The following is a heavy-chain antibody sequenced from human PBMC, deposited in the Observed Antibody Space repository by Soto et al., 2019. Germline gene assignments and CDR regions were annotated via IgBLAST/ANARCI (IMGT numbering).Heavy chain of an antibody. CDR1: GFTFVNAW. V-gene: IGHV3-15*01. Sequence: EVQLVESGGGLVKPGGSLRLSCAASGFTFVNAWMSWVRQDPGKGLEWVGRIKTKTDGGATDYAAPVKGRFTILRDYSKNTLYLQINSLTTEYTAVYYCTTDPSYFDSSRPNPWGQVTLVTVSS. CDR2: IKTKTDGGAT. D-gene: IGHD3-22*01. CDR3: TTDPSYFDSSRPNP. J-gene: IGHJ5*02.